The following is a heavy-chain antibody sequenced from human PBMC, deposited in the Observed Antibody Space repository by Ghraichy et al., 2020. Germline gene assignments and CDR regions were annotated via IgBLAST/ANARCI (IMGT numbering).Heavy chain of an antibody. V-gene: IGHV4-59*01. CDR2: IYYSGST. D-gene: IGHD3-22*01. CDR1: GGSISSYY. Sequence: SETLSLTCTVSGGSISSYYWSWIRQPPGKGLEWIGYIYYSGSTNYNPSLKSRVTISVDTSKNQFSLKLSSVTAADTAVYYCARAPGSGYTGGGYYYGMDVWGQGTTVTVSS. J-gene: IGHJ6*02. CDR3: ARAPGSGYTGGGYYYGMDV.